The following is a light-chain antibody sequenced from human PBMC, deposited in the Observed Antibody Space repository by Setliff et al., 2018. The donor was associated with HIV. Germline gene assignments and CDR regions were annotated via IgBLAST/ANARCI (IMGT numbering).Light chain of an antibody. Sequence: QSVLTQPASVSGSPGQSISISCSGSHTDIGAYNYASWYQQHPGKVPRLIIYEVSHRPSGVSDRISGAKSGNTASLFISGLQAEDEATYYCSSYSTSNTLVLFGGGTKGTVL. CDR3: SSYSTSNTLVL. V-gene: IGLV2-14*03. CDR2: EVS. CDR1: HTDIGAYNY. J-gene: IGLJ2*01.